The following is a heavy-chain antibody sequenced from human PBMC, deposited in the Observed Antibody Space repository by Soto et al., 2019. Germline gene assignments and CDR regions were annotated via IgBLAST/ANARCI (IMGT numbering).Heavy chain of an antibody. Sequence: EVQLLESGGGLVQPGESLRLSCAASGFTFSSYAMSWVRQGPGKGLEWVSTISGRGGSTYYADSVKGRFTISRDNYMNTQIVQRNRRRAEDTAVYYCAKVWERPETTRNDFYGMDGWGQGNKVTV. D-gene: IGHD1-1*01. CDR1: GFTFSSYA. V-gene: IGHV3-23*01. J-gene: IGHJ6*02. CDR2: ISGRGGST. CDR3: AKVWERPETTRNDFYGMDG.